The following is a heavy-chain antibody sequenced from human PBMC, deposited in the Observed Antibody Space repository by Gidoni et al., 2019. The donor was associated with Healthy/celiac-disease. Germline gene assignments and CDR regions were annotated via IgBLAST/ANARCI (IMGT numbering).Heavy chain of an antibody. D-gene: IGHD5-12*01. J-gene: IGHJ4*02. CDR2: INNSGST. CDR3: ARDGYNKGFDY. CDR1: GGSFSGYY. V-gene: IGHV4-34*01. Sequence: QVQLQQWVAGLLKPSETLSLTCAVYGGSFSGYYWSWIRQPPGKGLEWIGEINNSGSTNYNPSLKSRVTISVDTSKNQFSLKLSSVTAADTVVYYCARDGYNKGFDYWGQGTLVTVSS.